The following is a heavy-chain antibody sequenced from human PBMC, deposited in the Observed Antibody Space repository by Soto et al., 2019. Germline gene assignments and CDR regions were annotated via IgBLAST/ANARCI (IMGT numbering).Heavy chain of an antibody. CDR2: ISGSGDIT. CDR1: AFTLSDYA. CDR3: AKDFLQDRGQDYYYGMDV. J-gene: IGHJ6*02. Sequence: EEQLVESGGGSVQPGGSLRLSCAASAFTLSDYAMTWVRQAPGKGLEWVSTISGSGDITHYADSVKGRFTITRDNSKNKWYLEMNSLRAGDTAVYYCAKDFLQDRGQDYYYGMDVWGQGTTVTVSS. V-gene: IGHV3-23*04. D-gene: IGHD3-10*01.